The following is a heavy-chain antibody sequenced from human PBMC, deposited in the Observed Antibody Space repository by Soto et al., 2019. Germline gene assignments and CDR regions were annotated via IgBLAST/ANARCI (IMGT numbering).Heavy chain of an antibody. V-gene: IGHV1-2*04. CDR2: INPNSGGT. Sequence: QVQLVQSGAEVKKPGASVKVSCKASGYTFTGYYMHWVRQAPGQGLERLGWINPNSGGTNYAQKFQGWVTMTRETSISTAYMELSRLRSDDTAVYYCARVRKYCSSTSCYKGDAFDIWGQGTMVTVSS. D-gene: IGHD2-2*01. CDR3: ARVRKYCSSTSCYKGDAFDI. J-gene: IGHJ3*02. CDR1: GYTFTGYY.